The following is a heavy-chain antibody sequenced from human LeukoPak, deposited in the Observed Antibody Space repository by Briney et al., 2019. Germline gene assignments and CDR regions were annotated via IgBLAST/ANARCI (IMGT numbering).Heavy chain of an antibody. CDR2: IWYDGSNK. V-gene: IGHV3-33*01. J-gene: IGHJ6*02. Sequence: GRSLRLSCAASGFTFSSYGMHWVRQAPGKGLEWVAVIWYDGSNKYYADSVKGRFTISRDNSKNTLYLQMNSLRAEDTAVYYCARDRPRLGSGSYYTDYGMDVWGQGTTVTVSS. CDR1: GFTFSSYG. D-gene: IGHD3-10*01. CDR3: ARDRPRLGSGSYYTDYGMDV.